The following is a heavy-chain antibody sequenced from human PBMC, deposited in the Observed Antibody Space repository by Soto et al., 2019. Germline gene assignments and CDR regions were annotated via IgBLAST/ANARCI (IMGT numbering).Heavy chain of an antibody. J-gene: IGHJ6*02. Sequence: EVQLVESGGGLVKPGGSLRLSCAASGFTFSSYSMNWVRQAPGKGLEWVSGISSSSSYIYYADSVKGRFTISRDNAKNSLYQQMNSLRDEDTAVYYCARDSRGIVSAAGNLPNYYYYGMDVWGQGTTGTVSS. CDR2: ISSSSSYI. V-gene: IGHV3-21*01. D-gene: IGHD6-13*01. CDR1: GFTFSSYS. CDR3: ARDSRGIVSAAGNLPNYYYYGMDV.